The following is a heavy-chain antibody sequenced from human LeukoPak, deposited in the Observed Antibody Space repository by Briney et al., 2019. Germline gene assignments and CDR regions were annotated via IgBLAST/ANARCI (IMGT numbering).Heavy chain of an antibody. CDR3: ARARLIAPYWFDP. V-gene: IGHV1-18*01. CDR1: GYSFTSYG. J-gene: IGHJ5*02. D-gene: IGHD3-16*01. CDR2: ISGYNGDT. Sequence: ASVKVSCKASGYSFTSYGLTWVRQAPGQGLEWMGWISGYNGDTNYAQKLQGRVTMTTDTSTSTAYMELRSLRSDDTAVYYCARARLIAPYWFDPWGQGTLVTVSS.